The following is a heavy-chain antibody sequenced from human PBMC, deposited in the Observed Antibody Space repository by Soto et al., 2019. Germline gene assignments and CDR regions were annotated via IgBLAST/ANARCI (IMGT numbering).Heavy chain of an antibody. CDR2: INPGDFDFDT. Sequence: PGESLKISCKASGFSFTTYWIAWVRQMPGKGLEWVGIINPGDFDFDTRYSPSFQGQVTISADRSTSTAYLQWSSLKASDTAMYYCARHEQFYYTHYGMDVWGQGTTVTVSS. J-gene: IGHJ6*02. CDR3: ARHEQFYYTHYGMDV. CDR1: GFSFTTYW. V-gene: IGHV5-51*01.